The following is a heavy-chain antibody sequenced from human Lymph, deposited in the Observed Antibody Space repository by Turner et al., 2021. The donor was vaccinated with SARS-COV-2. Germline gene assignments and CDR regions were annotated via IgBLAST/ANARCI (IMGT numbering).Heavy chain of an antibody. V-gene: IGHV3-53*02. D-gene: IGHD3-3*01. CDR1: WSTVSSNY. CDR3: ARGSHDFWSGYYPGYFDY. CDR2: IYSGGST. Sequence: GRLGESGGGLTPLGGSHTPFRATSWSTVSSNYNRWVRLAPGKGLGWVSIIYSGGSTYYADSVKGRFTISRDNSKNTVYLEMNRLRAEDTAVYYCARGSHDFWSGYYPGYFDYWGQGTLVTVSS. J-gene: IGHJ4*02.